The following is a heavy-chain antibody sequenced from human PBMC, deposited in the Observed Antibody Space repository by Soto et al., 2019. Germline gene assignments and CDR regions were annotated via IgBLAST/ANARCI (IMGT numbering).Heavy chain of an antibody. J-gene: IGHJ5*02. D-gene: IGHD3-22*01. CDR2: INHSGST. CDR1: GGSFSGYY. V-gene: IGHV4-34*01. CDR3: ARGPITTNPRFDP. Sequence: NPSETLSLTCAVYGGSFSGYYWSWIRQPPGKGLEWIGEINHSGSTNYNPSLKSRVTISVDTSKNQFSLKLSSVTAADTAAYYCARGPITTNPRFDPWGQGTLVTVSS.